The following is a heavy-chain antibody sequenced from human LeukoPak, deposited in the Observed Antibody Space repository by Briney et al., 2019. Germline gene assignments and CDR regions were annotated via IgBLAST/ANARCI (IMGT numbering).Heavy chain of an antibody. V-gene: IGHV3-9*01. CDR1: GFTFDDYA. D-gene: IGHD6-13*01. J-gene: IGHJ4*02. Sequence: GGSLRLSCAASGFTFDDYAMHWVRQAPGKGLEWVSGISWNSGSIGYADSVKGRFTISRDNAKNSLYLQMNSLRAEDTALYYCAKDTRYSSSWVDYWGQGTLVTVSS. CDR3: AKDTRYSSSWVDY. CDR2: ISWNSGSI.